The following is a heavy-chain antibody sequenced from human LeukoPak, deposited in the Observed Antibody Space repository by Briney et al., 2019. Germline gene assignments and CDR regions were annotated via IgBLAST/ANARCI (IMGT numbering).Heavy chain of an antibody. CDR2: MYISGYT. CDR3: ARAQAAAGPDY. J-gene: IGHJ4*02. V-gene: IGHV4-61*02. Sequence: SETLSLTCIVSGGSISTGSYYWSWIRQPAGKGLEWIGRMYISGYTNYNPSLKSRVTISIDTSKNQFSLKLSSVTAADTAVYYCARAQAAAGPDYWGQGTLVTVSS. D-gene: IGHD6-13*01. CDR1: GGSISTGSYY.